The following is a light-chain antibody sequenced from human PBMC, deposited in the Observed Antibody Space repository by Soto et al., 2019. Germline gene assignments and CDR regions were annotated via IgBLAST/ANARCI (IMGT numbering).Light chain of an antibody. CDR2: GAS. Sequence: EIVMTQSPATLSVSPGERATLSCRASQRVSSNLAWYQQKPGQAPRLLIYGASTRATGIPARFSGSGSGTEFTLNISRLQSESCSGYYCQQDNNWPQTFGQWTNVEIK. J-gene: IGKJ1*01. CDR1: QRVSSN. V-gene: IGKV3-15*01. CDR3: QQDNNWPQT.